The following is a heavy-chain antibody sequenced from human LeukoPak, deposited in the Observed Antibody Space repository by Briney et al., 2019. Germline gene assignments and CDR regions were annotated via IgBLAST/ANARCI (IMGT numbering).Heavy chain of an antibody. V-gene: IGHV4-34*01. D-gene: IGHD3-10*01. CDR2: INHSGST. CDR1: GGSFSGYY. Sequence: SETLSLTCAVYGGSFSGYYWSWIRQPPGKGLEWIGEINHSGSTNYNPSLKSRVTISVDTSKNQFSLKLSSVTAADTAVYYCARTTMVRGTYYMDVWGKGTTVTISS. CDR3: ARTTMVRGTYYMDV. J-gene: IGHJ6*03.